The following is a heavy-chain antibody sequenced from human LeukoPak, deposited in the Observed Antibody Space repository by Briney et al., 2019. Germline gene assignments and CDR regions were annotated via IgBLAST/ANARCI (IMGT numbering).Heavy chain of an antibody. CDR2: ISYDGSNK. D-gene: IGHD4-17*01. CDR1: GFTFSSYA. V-gene: IGHV3-30*14. CDR3: ARAPMTTVNDGDY. J-gene: IGHJ4*02. Sequence: GRSLRLSCAASGFTFSSYAMHWVRQAPGKGLEWVAVISYDGSNKYYADSVKGRFTISRDNSKNTLYLQMNSLRAEDTAVYYCARAPMTTVNDGDYWGQGTLVTVSS.